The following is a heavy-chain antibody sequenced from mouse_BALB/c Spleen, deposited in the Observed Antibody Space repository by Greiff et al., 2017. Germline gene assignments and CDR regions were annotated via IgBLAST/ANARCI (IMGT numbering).Heavy chain of an antibody. D-gene: IGHD1-2*01. V-gene: IGHV1-9*01. J-gene: IGHJ2*01. CDR1: GYTFSSYW. Sequence: QVQLKQSGAELMKPGASVKISCKATGYTFSSYWIEWVKQRPGHGLEWIGEILPGSGSTNYNEKFKGKATFTADTSSNTAYMQLSSLTSEDSAVYYCARIPSLLRPVDYWGQGTTLTVSS. CDR2: ILPGSGST. CDR3: ARIPSLLRPVDY.